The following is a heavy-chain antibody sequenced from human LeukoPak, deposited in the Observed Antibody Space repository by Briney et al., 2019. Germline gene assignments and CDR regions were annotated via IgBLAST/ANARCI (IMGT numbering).Heavy chain of an antibody. V-gene: IGHV4-38-2*02. D-gene: IGHD3-10*01. J-gene: IGHJ6*03. CDR3: ARDRGGYYGSSYYYMDV. Sequence: SETLSLTCTVSGYPISSGYYWGWIRQPPGKGLEWIGSIYHSGSTYYNPSLKSRVTISVDTSKNQFSLKLSSVTAADTAVYYCARDRGGYYGSSYYYMDVWGKGTTVTISS. CDR2: IYHSGST. CDR1: GYPISSGYY.